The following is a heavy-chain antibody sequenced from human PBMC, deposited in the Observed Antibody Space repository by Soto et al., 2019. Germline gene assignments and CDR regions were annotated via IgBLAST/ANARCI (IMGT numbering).Heavy chain of an antibody. CDR2: VSPSGTT. CDR1: GDSISVGYY. Sequence: QVQLQESGPGLVKPSQTLSLTCTVSGDSISVGYYWSWIRQHPGKGLEWIGYVSPSGTTYYNPSLNSRVSISTDTSKNKFSLEVSSVTAADTAVYYCARDRGSYGMDVWGQGTTVTVSS. CDR3: ARDRGSYGMDV. J-gene: IGHJ6*02. V-gene: IGHV4-31*03.